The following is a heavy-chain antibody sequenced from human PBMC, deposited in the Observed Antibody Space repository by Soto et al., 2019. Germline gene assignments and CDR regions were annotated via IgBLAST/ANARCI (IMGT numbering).Heavy chain of an antibody. V-gene: IGHV4-31*03. D-gene: IGHD3-22*01. Sequence: PSETLSLTCSVSGDSMSSTAYYWSWIRQHPGKGLEWIAYIYHSGDTHYNPSLRSRITISVDTSKNQFSLKLTSVTDADTAVYYCASTYSGYFDKWGQGTPVTVSS. J-gene: IGHJ4*02. CDR2: IYHSGDT. CDR3: ASTYSGYFDK. CDR1: GDSMSSTAYY.